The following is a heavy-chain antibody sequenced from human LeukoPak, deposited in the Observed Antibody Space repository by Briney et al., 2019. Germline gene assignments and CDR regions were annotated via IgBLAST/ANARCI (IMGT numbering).Heavy chain of an antibody. CDR3: ARGVNYYDSSGYGFDY. Sequence: GGSLRLSCAASGFTVSSNYMSWVRQAPGKGLEWVSAIYSGGSTYYADSVKGRFTISRDNSKYTLYLQMNSLRAEDTAVYYCARGVNYYDSSGYGFDYWGQGTLVTVSS. CDR1: GFTVSSNY. D-gene: IGHD3-22*01. V-gene: IGHV3-53*01. CDR2: IYSGGST. J-gene: IGHJ4*02.